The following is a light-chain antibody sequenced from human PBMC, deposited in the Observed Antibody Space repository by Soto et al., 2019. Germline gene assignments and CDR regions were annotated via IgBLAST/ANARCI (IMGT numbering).Light chain of an antibody. CDR3: QQYYNVPIT. V-gene: IGKV1-12*01. J-gene: IGKJ5*01. Sequence: DIHMTQSPSSVSASVGARVPITCRASQGISNWLAWFQQKPGKAPKLLIYTASRLQSGVPSRFSGSGSGTDFTLTISSLQPEDFATYYCQQYYNVPITFGQGTRLEIK. CDR2: TAS. CDR1: QGISNW.